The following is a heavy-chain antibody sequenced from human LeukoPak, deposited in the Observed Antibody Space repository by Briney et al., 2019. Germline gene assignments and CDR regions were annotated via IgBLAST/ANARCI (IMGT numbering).Heavy chain of an antibody. CDR1: GYTFTDYY. CDR3: TRGGQPLGNPFEY. V-gene: IGHV1-2*02. D-gene: IGHD6-13*01. CDR2: INPNSGGT. Sequence: ASVKVSCKASGYTFTDYYMHWVRQAPGQGLEWMGWINPNSGGTNYAQKFQGRVTMTRDTSISTAYMELSRLRSDDTAVYYCTRGGQPLGNPFEYWGQGTLVTVSS. J-gene: IGHJ4*02.